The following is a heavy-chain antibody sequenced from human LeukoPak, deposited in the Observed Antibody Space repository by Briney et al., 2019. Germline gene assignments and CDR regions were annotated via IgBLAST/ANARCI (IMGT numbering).Heavy chain of an antibody. D-gene: IGHD3-22*01. CDR3: ATSYYYDSSGYSGSLDY. V-gene: IGHV1-46*01. Sequence: ASVKVSCKASGYTFTSYYTHWVRQAPGQGLEWMGIINPSGGSTSYAQKFQGRVTMTRDTSTSTVYMELSSLRSEDTAVYYCATSYYYDSSGYSGSLDYWGQGTLVTVSS. J-gene: IGHJ4*02. CDR1: GYTFTSYY. CDR2: INPSGGST.